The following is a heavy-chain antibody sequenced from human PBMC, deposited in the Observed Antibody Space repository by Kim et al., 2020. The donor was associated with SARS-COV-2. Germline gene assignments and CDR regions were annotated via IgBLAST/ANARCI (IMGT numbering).Heavy chain of an antibody. V-gene: IGHV1-2*02. CDR2: T. Sequence: TNYAQKFQGRVTMTRDTSISTAYMELSRLRSDDTAVYYCARKKAAAVDYWGQGTLVTVSS. D-gene: IGHD6-13*01. J-gene: IGHJ4*02. CDR3: ARKKAAAVDY.